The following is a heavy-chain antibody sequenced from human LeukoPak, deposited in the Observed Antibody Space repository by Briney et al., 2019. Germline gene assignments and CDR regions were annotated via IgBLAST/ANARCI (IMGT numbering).Heavy chain of an antibody. CDR3: AREAVCSGGSCYRGPFDI. CDR1: GFTFSSYA. J-gene: IGHJ3*02. D-gene: IGHD2-15*01. Sequence: GGSLRLSCAASGFTFSSYAMHWVRQAPGKGLEWVAVIWYDGSNDYYADSVKGRFSISRGNSKNMVLLQMNSLRAEDTAVYYCAREAVCSGGSCYRGPFDIWGQGTMVTVSS. V-gene: IGHV3-33*01. CDR2: IWYDGSND.